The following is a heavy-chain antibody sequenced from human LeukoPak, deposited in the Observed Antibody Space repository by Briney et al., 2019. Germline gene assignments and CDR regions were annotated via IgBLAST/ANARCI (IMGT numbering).Heavy chain of an antibody. CDR1: GFTFSSYS. CDR2: ISSSSSYI. Sequence: GGSLRLSCAASGFTFSSYSMNWVRQAPGKGLEWVSSISSSSSYIYYADSVKGRFTISRDNAKNSLYLQMNSLRAEDTAVYYCARADPNYYDSSGPGPFFDYWGQGTLVTVSS. CDR3: ARADPNYYDSSGPGPFFDY. D-gene: IGHD3-22*01. V-gene: IGHV3-21*04. J-gene: IGHJ4*02.